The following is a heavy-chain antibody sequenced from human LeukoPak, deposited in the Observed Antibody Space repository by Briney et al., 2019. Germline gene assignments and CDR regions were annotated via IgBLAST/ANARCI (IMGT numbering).Heavy chain of an antibody. CDR3: AKDSLDYYDSSGYAVGAFDI. Sequence: PGGSLRLSCAASGFTFSSYAMSWVRQAPGKGLEWVSAISGSGGSTYYADSVKGWFTIPRDNSKNTLYLQMNSLRAEDTAVYYCAKDSLDYYDSSGYAVGAFDIWGQGTMVTVSS. J-gene: IGHJ3*02. CDR2: ISGSGGST. CDR1: GFTFSSYA. D-gene: IGHD3-22*01. V-gene: IGHV3-23*01.